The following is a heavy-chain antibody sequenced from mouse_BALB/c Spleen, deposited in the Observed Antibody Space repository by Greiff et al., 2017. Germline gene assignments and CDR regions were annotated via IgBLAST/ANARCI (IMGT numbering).Heavy chain of an antibody. J-gene: IGHJ1*01. CDR1: GYTFTSYW. V-gene: IGHV1-87*01. CDR2: IYPGDGDT. Sequence: QVQLKQSGAELARPGASVKLSCKASGYTFTSYWMQWVKQRPGQGLEWIGAIYPGDGDTRYTQKFKGKATLTADKSSSTAYMQLSSLASEDSAVYYCARRYFDVWGAGTTVTVSS. CDR3: ARRYFDV.